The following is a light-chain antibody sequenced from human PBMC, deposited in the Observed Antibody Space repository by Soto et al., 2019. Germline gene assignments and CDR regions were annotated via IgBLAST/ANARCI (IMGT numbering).Light chain of an antibody. CDR1: QSVSSSY. V-gene: IGKV3-20*01. Sequence: EIVLTQSPGTLSLSPGERATLSCRASQSVSSSYLAWYQQKPGQAPRLLIYGASSRATGSPDRFRGSGSGTDFTLTISRLEPEDFAVDDCQQYGSSRLTVGGGTKVEIK. CDR2: GAS. J-gene: IGKJ4*02. CDR3: QQYGSSRLT.